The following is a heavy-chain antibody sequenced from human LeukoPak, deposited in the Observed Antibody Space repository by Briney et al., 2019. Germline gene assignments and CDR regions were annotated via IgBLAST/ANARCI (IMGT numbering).Heavy chain of an antibody. D-gene: IGHD1-1*01. Sequence: SETLSLTCTVSGGSISSYYWSWIRQPPGKGLEWIWYIYYSGSTNYNPSLRSRVTISVDTSKNHFSLKLSSVTAADTAVYYCARERVQGGGAFDIWGQGTMVTVSS. V-gene: IGHV4-59*01. CDR1: GGSISSYY. CDR3: ARERVQGGGAFDI. J-gene: IGHJ3*02. CDR2: IYYSGST.